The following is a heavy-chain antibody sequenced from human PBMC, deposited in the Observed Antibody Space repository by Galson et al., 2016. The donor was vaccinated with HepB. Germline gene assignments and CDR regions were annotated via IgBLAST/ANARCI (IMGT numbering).Heavy chain of an antibody. J-gene: IGHJ4*02. CDR2: ICYSGST. CDR3: ASLVFEGSYHFDY. Sequence: TLSLTCTVSGGSIRSGGHYWSWIRHHPGKGLEWIGYICYSGSTYYNPSLESRVTISVDTSQSQFSLKLTSVTAADTALYYCASLVFEGSYHFDYWGQETLVTVSS. CDR1: GGSIRSGGHY. V-gene: IGHV4-31*03. D-gene: IGHD1-26*01.